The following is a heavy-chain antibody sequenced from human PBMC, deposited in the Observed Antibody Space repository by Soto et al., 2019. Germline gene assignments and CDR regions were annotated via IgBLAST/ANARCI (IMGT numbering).Heavy chain of an antibody. CDR2: IYYSGST. D-gene: IGHD4-17*01. CDR1: GGSISSGGYY. J-gene: IGHJ6*03. Sequence: QVQLQESGPGLVKPSQTLSLTCTVSGGSISSGGYYWSWIRQHPGKGLEWIGYIYYSGSTYYNPSLKSRITISVDTTKNPFSLKLSSVNAADTAVYYGASTTVTTYYYDYMDVWGKGTTVTFSS. CDR3: ASTTVTTYYYDYMDV. V-gene: IGHV4-31*03.